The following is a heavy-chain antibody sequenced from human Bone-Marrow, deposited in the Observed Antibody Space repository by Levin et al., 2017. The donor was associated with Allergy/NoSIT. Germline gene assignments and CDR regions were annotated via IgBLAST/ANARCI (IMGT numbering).Heavy chain of an antibody. CDR3: VRDLARYNYGATFGH. CDR1: GFTFSYYG. V-gene: IGHV3-30*03. J-gene: IGHJ4*02. Sequence: GGSLRLSCAASGFTFSYYGIHWIRQTPGKGLEWVADTLYDGNTQYNEDLVKGRFTISRDDSKSTVYLQMSSLRNEDTAVYYCVRDLARYNYGATFGHWGQGTLVTVSS. CDR2: TLYDGNTQ. D-gene: IGHD5-24*01.